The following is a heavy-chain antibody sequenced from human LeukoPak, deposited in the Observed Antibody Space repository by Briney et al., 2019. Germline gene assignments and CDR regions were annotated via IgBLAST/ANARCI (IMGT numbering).Heavy chain of an antibody. J-gene: IGHJ4*02. CDR3: SRWDYYDVIGYYYFDY. Sequence: GGSLRLSCAASVFILTPYGIHYVRQAPGKGLERVAFIRYDGSYKDYADSVKGRFTISRDNSKYPLYLQMSSLSSEATAVYYCSRWDYYDVIGYYYFDYWGQGTLVTVSS. CDR1: VFILTPYG. V-gene: IGHV3-30*02. D-gene: IGHD3-22*01. CDR2: IRYDGSYK.